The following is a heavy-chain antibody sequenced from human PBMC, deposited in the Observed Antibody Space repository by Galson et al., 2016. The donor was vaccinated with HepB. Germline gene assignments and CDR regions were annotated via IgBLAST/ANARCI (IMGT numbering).Heavy chain of an antibody. D-gene: IGHD1-26*01. CDR2: ISSSSTYT. J-gene: IGHJ6*02. Sequence: LRLSCAASGFTFSDYYMSWIRQAPGKGLEYISYISSSSTYTNYADSVKGRFTISRDNAKNSLYLQMNSLETEDTALYYCIWDDHIYYGMAVWGQGTTVTVSS. CDR1: GFTFSDYY. CDR3: IWDDHIYYGMAV. V-gene: IGHV3-11*03.